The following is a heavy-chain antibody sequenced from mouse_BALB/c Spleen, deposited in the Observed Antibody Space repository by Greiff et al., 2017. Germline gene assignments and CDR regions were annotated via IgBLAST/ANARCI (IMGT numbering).Heavy chain of an antibody. V-gene: IGHV3-6*02. CDR3: ARGGLTGTIAY. D-gene: IGHD4-1*01. CDR2: ISYDGSN. CDR1: GYSITSGYY. Sequence: EVQLVESGPGLVKPSQSLSLTCSVTGYSITSGYYWNWIRQFPGNKLEWMGYISYDGSNNYNPSLKNRISITRDTSKNQFFLKLNSVTTEDTATYYCARGGLTGTIAYWGQGTLVTVSA. J-gene: IGHJ3*01.